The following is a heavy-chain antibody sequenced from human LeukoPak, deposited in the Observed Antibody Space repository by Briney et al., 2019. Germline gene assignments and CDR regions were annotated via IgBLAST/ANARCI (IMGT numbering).Heavy chain of an antibody. CDR1: GGSISSYY. CDR3: ARNLGSNVFDP. V-gene: IGHV4-4*07. J-gene: IGHJ5*02. D-gene: IGHD1-26*01. CDR2: IHSSGST. Sequence: SETLPLTCTVSGGSISSYYWSWIRQPAGKGLEWIGRIHSSGSTNYNPSLKSRVTMSLDASKNQFSLRLTSVTAADSAVYFCARNLGSNVFDPWGQGTLVTVSS.